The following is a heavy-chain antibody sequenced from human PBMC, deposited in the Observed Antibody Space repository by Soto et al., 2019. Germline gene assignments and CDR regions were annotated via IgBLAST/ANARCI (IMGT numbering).Heavy chain of an antibody. D-gene: IGHD1-1*01. J-gene: IGHJ4*02. CDR3: SWLYWTRRYFDY. V-gene: IGHV3-23*01. CDR2: ISDNGGNT. Sequence: GGSLRLSCGASGFTFSTVAMTWVLQAPGKWLEWVSSISDNGGNTDYADSVRSRFTISRDNSKNTLYLQLNHLKAEDTAVYYYSWLYWTRRYFDYWGQGARVTVSS. CDR1: GFTFSTVA.